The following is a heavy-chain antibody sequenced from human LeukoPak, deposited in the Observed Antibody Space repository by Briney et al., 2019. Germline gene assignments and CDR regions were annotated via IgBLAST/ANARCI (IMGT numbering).Heavy chain of an antibody. Sequence: PGGSLRLSCAASGFTFDDYAMHWVQQAPGKGLEWVSGISWNSGSIGYADSVKGRFTISRDNAKSSLYLQMNSLRAEDTALYYCAKGRYMTTVTAVDYWGQGTLVTVSS. CDR2: ISWNSGSI. CDR3: AKGRYMTTVTAVDY. V-gene: IGHV3-9*01. J-gene: IGHJ4*02. CDR1: GFTFDDYA. D-gene: IGHD4-17*01.